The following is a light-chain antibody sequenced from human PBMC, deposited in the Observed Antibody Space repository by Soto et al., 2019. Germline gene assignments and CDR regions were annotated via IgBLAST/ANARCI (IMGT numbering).Light chain of an antibody. CDR3: QQSDDLPYA. CDR2: YAS. CDR1: QDIRKY. V-gene: IGKV1-33*01. J-gene: IGKJ2*01. Sequence: IQMTQSPSLLSASVGDRVTITCQATQDIRKYLNWYQPTPGKAPKLLIYYASSLETGVPPRFSGSGSCTYFTFTIRSLQPEDLATYYCQQSDDLPYAFGQGTKLEIK.